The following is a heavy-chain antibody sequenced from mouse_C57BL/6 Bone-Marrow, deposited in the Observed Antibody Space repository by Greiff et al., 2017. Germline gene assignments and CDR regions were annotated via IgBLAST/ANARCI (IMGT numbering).Heavy chain of an antibody. Sequence: EVQLQQSGPELVKPGASVKIPCKASGYTFTDYNMDWVKQSHGKSLEWIGDINPNNGGTIYNQKFKGKATLTVDKSSSTAYMELRSLTSEDTAVYYCARKRYGYYEVYYAMDYWGQGNSVTVSS. CDR2: INPNNGGT. CDR3: ARKRYGYYEVYYAMDY. D-gene: IGHD2-3*01. J-gene: IGHJ4*01. CDR1: GYTFTDYN. V-gene: IGHV1-18*01.